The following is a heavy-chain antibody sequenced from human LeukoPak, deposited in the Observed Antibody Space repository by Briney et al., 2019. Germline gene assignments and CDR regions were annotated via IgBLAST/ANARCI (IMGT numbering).Heavy chain of an antibody. D-gene: IGHD1-7*01. CDR1: GFAFSTYT. V-gene: IGHV3-21*01. J-gene: IGHJ4*02. CDR3: ASRTGTTLYY. CDR2: ISSSSSYI. Sequence: GGSLRLSWAASGFAFSTYTMNWFRKAPGKGLEWVSSISSSSSYIYYADSVKGRFTISRDNAKNSLYLQMNSLRAEDTAVYYCASRTGTTLYYWGQGTLVTVSS.